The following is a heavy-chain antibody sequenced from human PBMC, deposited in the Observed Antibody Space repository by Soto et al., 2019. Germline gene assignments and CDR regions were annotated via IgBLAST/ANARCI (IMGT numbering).Heavy chain of an antibody. V-gene: IGHV1-18*01. J-gene: IGHJ4*02. CDR1: GYSFTTHG. Sequence: QVQMVQSASEVKEPGASVKVSCKTSGYSFTTHGISWGRQAPGQGLEWMGWVSAYNGDTNYAPGLHDRVTMTTDTSARTAYMELRSLTSDDTAVYYCARDLLTTVTHRDFDYWGQGTLVTVSS. CDR3: ARDLLTTVTHRDFDY. CDR2: VSAYNGDT. D-gene: IGHD4-17*01.